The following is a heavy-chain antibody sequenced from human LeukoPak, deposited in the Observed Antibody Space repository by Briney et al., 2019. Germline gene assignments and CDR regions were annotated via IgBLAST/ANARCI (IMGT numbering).Heavy chain of an antibody. CDR3: ATTSDYYDSSGYYLGFDH. Sequence: ASVKVSCKASGYTFTSYGISWVRQAPGQGLEWMGWISAYNGNTNYAQKLQGRVTMTTDTSTSTAYMELRSLRSDDTAVYYCATTSDYYDSSGYYLGFDHWGQGTLVTVSS. V-gene: IGHV1-18*01. J-gene: IGHJ4*02. CDR2: ISAYNGNT. CDR1: GYTFTSYG. D-gene: IGHD3-22*01.